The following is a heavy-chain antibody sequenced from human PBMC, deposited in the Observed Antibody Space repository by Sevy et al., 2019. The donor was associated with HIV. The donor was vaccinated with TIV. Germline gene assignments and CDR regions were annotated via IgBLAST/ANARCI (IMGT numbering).Heavy chain of an antibody. V-gene: IGHV4-59*01. CDR1: GGSISSYY. J-gene: IGHJ4*02. D-gene: IGHD6-6*01. Sequence: SETLSLTCTVSGGSISSYYWSWIRQPPGKGLEWIGYIYYSGSTNYNPSLKSRVTISVDTSKNQFSLKLSSVTAADTAVYYCAGRGSIAARHFDYWGQRTLVTVSS. CDR2: IYYSGST. CDR3: AGRGSIAARHFDY.